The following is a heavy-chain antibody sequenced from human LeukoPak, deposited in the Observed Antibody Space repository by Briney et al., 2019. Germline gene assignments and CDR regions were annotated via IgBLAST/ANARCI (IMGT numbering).Heavy chain of an antibody. CDR3: ARDKYDSSGYYHYYYYYMDV. CDR2: INWNGGST. CDR1: GFTFSSYA. J-gene: IGHJ6*03. D-gene: IGHD3-22*01. Sequence: GGSLRLSCAASGFTFSSYAMSWVRQAPGKGLEWVSGINWNGGSTGYADSVKGRFTISRDNAKNSLYLQMNSLRAEDTALYYCARDKYDSSGYYHYYYYYMDVWGKGTTVTVSS. V-gene: IGHV3-20*04.